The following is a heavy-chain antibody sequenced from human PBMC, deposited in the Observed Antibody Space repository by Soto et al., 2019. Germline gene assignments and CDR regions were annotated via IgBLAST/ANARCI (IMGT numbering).Heavy chain of an antibody. J-gene: IGHJ4*02. CDR1: GFHFIISEVG. Sequence: QITLKEPGPTLVKPTRTLRLTGTFSGFHFIISEVGLGWFLQPPGQALEWLVLIYWNDDKRYSPSLNSRLTITKDTSKNQVVLTMTNMDPVDTATYYCAHILWSGGSFDFWGQGTLVTVSS. CDR2: IYWNDDK. D-gene: IGHD3-10*01. V-gene: IGHV2-5*01. CDR3: AHILWSGGSFDF.